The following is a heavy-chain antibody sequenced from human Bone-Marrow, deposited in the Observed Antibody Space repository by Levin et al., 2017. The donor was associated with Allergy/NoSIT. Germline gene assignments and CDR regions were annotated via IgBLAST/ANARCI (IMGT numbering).Heavy chain of an antibody. Sequence: GESLKISCVGSGFTFSNHGIHWVRQAPGKGLEWLSVFSYDGNNEYYAHSVKGRFSMSRDNSKNTVYLQMNSLRAEDTALFYCAKTGGKHRHDFDSWGQGVLVTVSS. CDR1: GFTFSNHG. V-gene: IGHV3-30*18. J-gene: IGHJ4*02. CDR3: AKTGGKHRHDFDS. CDR2: FSYDGNNE. D-gene: IGHD1-1*01.